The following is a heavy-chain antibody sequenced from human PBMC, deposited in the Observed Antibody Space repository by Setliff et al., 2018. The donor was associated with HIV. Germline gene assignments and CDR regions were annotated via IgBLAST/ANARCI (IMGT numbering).Heavy chain of an antibody. V-gene: IGHV4-34*12. D-gene: IGHD5-18*01. J-gene: IGHJ4*02. CDR2: IFYSGIT. CDR3: ARDRGRRGQLWLHFDY. CDR1: GGSFSGSY. Sequence: SETLSLTCAVYGGSFSGSYWSWIRQPPGKGLEGIGSIFYSGITYYNPSLKSRVTISVDTSKNQFSLNLTSVTAADAAVYYCARDRGRRGQLWLHFDYWGQGTLVTVSS.